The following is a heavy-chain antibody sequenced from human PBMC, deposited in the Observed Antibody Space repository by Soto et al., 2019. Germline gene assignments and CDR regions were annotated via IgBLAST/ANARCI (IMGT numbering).Heavy chain of an antibody. CDR1: GFTFSSYA. CDR2: ISYDGSNK. D-gene: IGHD6-6*01. Sequence: GGSLRLYCAASGFTFSSYAMHWVRQAPGKGLEWVAVISYDGSNKYYADSVKGRFTISRDNSKNTLYLQMNSLRAEDTAVYYCARDMFVFYSSWTKNWFDPCGQGTLVTVSS. V-gene: IGHV3-30-3*01. J-gene: IGHJ5*02. CDR3: ARDMFVFYSSWTKNWFDP.